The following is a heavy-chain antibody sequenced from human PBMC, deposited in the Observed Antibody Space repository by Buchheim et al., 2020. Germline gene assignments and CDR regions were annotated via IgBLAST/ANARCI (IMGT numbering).Heavy chain of an antibody. D-gene: IGHD4-17*01. J-gene: IGHJ6*02. CDR2: IKQDGSEK. Sequence: EVQLVESGGGLVQPGGSLRLSCAASGFTFSSYWMNWVRQAPGKGLEWVANIKQDGSEKYYVDSVKGRFTISRDNAKKSLYLQMNSLRAEDTAVFYCARSPDYGDSRLYYYYGMDVWGQGTT. V-gene: IGHV3-7*03. CDR3: ARSPDYGDSRLYYYYGMDV. CDR1: GFTFSSYW.